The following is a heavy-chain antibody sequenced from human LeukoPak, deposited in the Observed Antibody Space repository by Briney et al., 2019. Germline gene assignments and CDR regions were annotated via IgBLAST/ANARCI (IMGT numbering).Heavy chain of an antibody. V-gene: IGHV1-69*13. CDR3: AREYCSGGSCYTGAY. J-gene: IGHJ4*02. Sequence: ASVKVSCKASGGTFSSYAISWVRQAPGQGLEWMGGIIPIFGTANYAQKFQGRVTITADESTSTAYMELSSLRSEDTAVYYCAREYCSGGSCYTGAYWGQGTLVTVSS. D-gene: IGHD2-15*01. CDR2: IIPIFGTA. CDR1: GGTFSSYA.